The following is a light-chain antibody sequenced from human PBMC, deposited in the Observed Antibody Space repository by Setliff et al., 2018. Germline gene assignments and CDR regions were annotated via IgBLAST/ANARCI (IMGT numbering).Light chain of an antibody. J-gene: IGLJ3*02. CDR2: GNT. CDR3: QSYDSSLSGSRV. V-gene: IGLV1-40*01. Sequence: QSVLTQPPSVSGAPGQRVTISCTGSSSNIGAGYDVHWYQQLPGTAPKLLIYGNTNRPSGVPDRFSGSKSGTSASLAITGLQAEDEADYYCQSYDSSLSGSRVFGGGTKGTV. CDR1: SSNIGAGYD.